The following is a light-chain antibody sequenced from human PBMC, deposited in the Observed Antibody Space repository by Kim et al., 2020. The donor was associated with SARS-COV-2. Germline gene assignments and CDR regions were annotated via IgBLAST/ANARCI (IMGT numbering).Light chain of an antibody. J-gene: IGLJ2*01. V-gene: IGLV6-57*02. CDR3: QSYDSNNHVV. Sequence: KTVTLSCTGSGGSIASNYVQWFQQRPGSAPTTVIYEDDQRPSGVPDRFSGSIDSSSNSASLTISGLKTEDEADYYCQSYDSNNHVVFGGGTKLTVL. CDR2: EDD. CDR1: GGSIASNY.